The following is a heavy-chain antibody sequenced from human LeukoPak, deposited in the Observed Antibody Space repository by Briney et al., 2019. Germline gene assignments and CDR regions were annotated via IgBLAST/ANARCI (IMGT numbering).Heavy chain of an antibody. CDR2: INPDGSTI. CDR3: ARARGSIPSSSFDY. V-gene: IGHV3-74*01. CDR1: GFTFSNYW. J-gene: IGHJ4*02. D-gene: IGHD6-6*01. Sequence: PGGSLRLSCAASGFTFSNYWVHWVRQAPGKGLVWVSRINPDGSTINYADSVKGRFTISRDNAKNSLDLQMNILRAEDTALYYCARARGSIPSSSFDYWGQGALVTVSS.